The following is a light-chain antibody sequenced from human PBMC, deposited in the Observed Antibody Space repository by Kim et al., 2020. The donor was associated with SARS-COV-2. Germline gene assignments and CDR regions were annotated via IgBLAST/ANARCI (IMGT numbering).Light chain of an antibody. CDR2: YDT. CDR1: NIERKR. J-gene: IGLJ2*01. CDR3: QVWDTSSDHVI. V-gene: IGLV3-21*04. Sequence: SYELTQPPSVSVAPGKTARITCGGNNIERKRVHWYQQKPGQAPVVVINYDTDRPSGIPERFSGSNSGNTATLIITRVEAGDEADYYCQVWDTSSDHVIFGGGTQLTVL.